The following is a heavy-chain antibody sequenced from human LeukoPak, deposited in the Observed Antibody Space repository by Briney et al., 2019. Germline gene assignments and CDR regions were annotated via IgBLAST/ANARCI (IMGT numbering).Heavy chain of an antibody. CDR1: GFTFSSYA. Sequence: PGGSLRLSCAASGFTFSSYAMHWVRQAPGKGLEWVAVISYDGSNKYYADSVKGRFTISRDNSKNTLYLQMNSLRAEDTAVYYCARDVPITIFGVAIIGYYFDYWGQGTLVTVSS. V-gene: IGHV3-30*04. CDR2: ISYDGSNK. CDR3: ARDVPITIFGVAIIGYYFDY. J-gene: IGHJ4*02. D-gene: IGHD3-3*01.